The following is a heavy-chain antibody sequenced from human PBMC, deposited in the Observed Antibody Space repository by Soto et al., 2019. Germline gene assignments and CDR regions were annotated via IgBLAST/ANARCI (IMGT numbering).Heavy chain of an antibody. CDR1: GGTFSSYA. CDR2: VNPSGGST. CDR3: ARGGGSYLKFAFDI. J-gene: IGHJ3*02. V-gene: IGHV1-46*01. Sequence: ASVKVYCTASGGTFSSYAISWVRQAPGQGLEWMAIVNPSGGSTSSAQQLQGRVTMTRDPSTSTVYMELSSLRSEDTAVYYCARGGGSYLKFAFDIWGQGTMVTVSS. D-gene: IGHD1-26*01.